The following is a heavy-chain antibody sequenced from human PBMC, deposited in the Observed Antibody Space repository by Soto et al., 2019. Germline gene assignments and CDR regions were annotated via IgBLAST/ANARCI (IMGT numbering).Heavy chain of an antibody. CDR1: GYTFTSYD. CDR3: ARAYCGGDCYSDDYYYGMDV. D-gene: IGHD2-21*02. Sequence: QVQLVQSGAEVKKPGASVKVSCKASGYTFTSYDINWVRQATGQGLEWMGWMNPNSGNTGYAQKFQGRVTITADKSTSTAYMELSSLRSEDTAVYYCARAYCGGDCYSDDYYYGMDVWGQGTTVTVSS. V-gene: IGHV1-8*01. CDR2: MNPNSGNT. J-gene: IGHJ6*02.